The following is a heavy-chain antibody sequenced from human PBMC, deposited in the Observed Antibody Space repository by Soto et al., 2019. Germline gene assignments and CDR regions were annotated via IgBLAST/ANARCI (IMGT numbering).Heavy chain of an antibody. CDR1: GGSISSYY. CDR3: ARGPAPAIRYWFDP. CDR2: IYTSGST. D-gene: IGHD2-2*02. V-gene: IGHV4-4*07. Sequence: NPSETLSLTCTVSGGSISSYYWSWIRQPAGKGLEWIGRIYTSGSTNYNPSLKSRVTMSVDTSKNQFSLKLSSVTAADTAVYYCARGPAPAIRYWFDPWGQGTLVTVSS. J-gene: IGHJ5*02.